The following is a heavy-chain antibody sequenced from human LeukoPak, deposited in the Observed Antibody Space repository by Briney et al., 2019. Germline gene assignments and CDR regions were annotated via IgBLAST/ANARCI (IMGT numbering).Heavy chain of an antibody. D-gene: IGHD3-3*01. Sequence: SVKVSCKASGGSFSSYAISWVRQAPGQGLEWMGRIIPIFGTANYAQKFQGRVTITTDESTSTAYMELRSLRSDDTAVYYCARDGHYDFWSGYTQPLDYWGQGTLVTVSS. V-gene: IGHV1-69*05. CDR2: IIPIFGTA. J-gene: IGHJ4*02. CDR3: ARDGHYDFWSGYTQPLDY. CDR1: GGSFSSYA.